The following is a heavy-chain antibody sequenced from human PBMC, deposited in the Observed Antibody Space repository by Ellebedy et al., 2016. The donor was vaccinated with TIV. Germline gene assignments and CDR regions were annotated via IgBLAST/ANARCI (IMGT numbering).Heavy chain of an antibody. D-gene: IGHD3-16*01. Sequence: PGGSLRLSFTASGFIFSNNWMHWVRQAPGKGLEWVSRIDSAGTTTGYADSVKGRFTVSRDNAKSTLYLDMGSLRAEDTAVYYCATPVGRFSGSYVYWGQGTLVTVSS. CDR2: IDSAGTTT. J-gene: IGHJ4*02. CDR1: GFIFSNNW. CDR3: ATPVGRFSGSYVY. V-gene: IGHV3-74*01.